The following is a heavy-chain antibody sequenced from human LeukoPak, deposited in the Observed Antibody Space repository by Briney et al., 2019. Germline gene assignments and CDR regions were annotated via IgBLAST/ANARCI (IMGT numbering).Heavy chain of an antibody. Sequence: GGSLRLSCAASGFTFSSYSMNWVRQAPGKGLEWVSSISSSSSYIYYADSVKGRFTISRDNAKNSLYLQMNSLRAEDTAVYHCARDLAATLSYWGQGTLVTVSS. CDR2: ISSSSSYI. V-gene: IGHV3-21*01. J-gene: IGHJ4*02. CDR1: GFTFSSYS. CDR3: ARDLAATLSY. D-gene: IGHD6-6*01.